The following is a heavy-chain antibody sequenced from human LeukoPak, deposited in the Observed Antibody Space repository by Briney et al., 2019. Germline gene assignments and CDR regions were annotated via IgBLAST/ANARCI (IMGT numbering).Heavy chain of an antibody. J-gene: IGHJ6*03. CDR3: ARGHGYCSGGSCYHYDYYMDV. CDR1: GGSFSGYY. Sequence: PSETLSLTCAVYGGSFSGYYWSWIRQPPGKGLEWIGEINHRGSTNYNPSRKSRVTISVDTSKNQFSLKLSSVTAADTAVYYCARGHGYCSGGSCYHYDYYMDVWGKGTTVTVSS. D-gene: IGHD2-15*01. CDR2: INHRGST. V-gene: IGHV4-34*01.